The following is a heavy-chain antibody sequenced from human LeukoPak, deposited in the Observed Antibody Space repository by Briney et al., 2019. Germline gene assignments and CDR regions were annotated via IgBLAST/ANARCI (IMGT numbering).Heavy chain of an antibody. V-gene: IGHV3-74*01. CDR3: ARDPGQQWFDYFDY. Sequence: GGSLRLSYAASGFTFSSYWMHWVRQAPGKGLVWVSRINSDGSSTSYADSVKGRFTISRDNAKNTLYLQMSSLRAEDTAVYYCARDPGQQWFDYFDYWGQGTLVTVSS. CDR2: INSDGSST. J-gene: IGHJ4*02. D-gene: IGHD6-19*01. CDR1: GFTFSSYW.